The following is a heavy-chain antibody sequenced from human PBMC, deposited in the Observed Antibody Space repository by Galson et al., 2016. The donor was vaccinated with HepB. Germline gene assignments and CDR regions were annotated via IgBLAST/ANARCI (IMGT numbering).Heavy chain of an antibody. V-gene: IGHV4-39*01. D-gene: IGHD6-13*01. CDR2: IYSGGRT. J-gene: IGHJ4*02. CDR1: GGSISSGTYY. CDR3: ARHGRTAAVEFDY. Sequence: SETLSLTCTVSGGSISSGTYYWGWIRQPPGKGLEWIGTIYSGGRTYYNPSLMSRLTISVDTSKNQFSLRLSSVTAADTAVYYRARHGRTAAVEFDYWGQGTLVTVSS.